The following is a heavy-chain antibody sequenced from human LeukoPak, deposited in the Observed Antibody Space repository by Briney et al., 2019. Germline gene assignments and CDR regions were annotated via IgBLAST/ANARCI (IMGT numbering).Heavy chain of an antibody. CDR3: AKGYTVTYYFDY. CDR1: GFTFSSYA. Sequence: PGGSLRLSCAASGFTFSSYAMSWVRQAPGKGPEWVSAISGSGGSTYYADSVKGRFTISRDNSKNTLYLQMNSLRAEDTAVYYCAKGYTVTYYFDYWGQGTLVTVSS. J-gene: IGHJ4*02. CDR2: ISGSGGST. V-gene: IGHV3-23*01. D-gene: IGHD4-17*01.